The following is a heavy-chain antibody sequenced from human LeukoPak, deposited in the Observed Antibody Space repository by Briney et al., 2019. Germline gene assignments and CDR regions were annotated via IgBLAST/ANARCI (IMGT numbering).Heavy chain of an antibody. CDR2: ISAYIGNT. D-gene: IGHD4-17*01. CDR1: GYTFTSYV. CDR3: ARAFPNYGDGLFYYYYYGMDV. Sequence: ASVKVSCKASGYTFTSYVISWVRQAPGHGLEWLGWISAYIGNTNYAPTLQGRVTMTTDTSPRTTYMELRSLRSDDTAVYYCARAFPNYGDGLFYYYYYGMDVWGQGTTVTVSS. V-gene: IGHV1-18*01. J-gene: IGHJ6*02.